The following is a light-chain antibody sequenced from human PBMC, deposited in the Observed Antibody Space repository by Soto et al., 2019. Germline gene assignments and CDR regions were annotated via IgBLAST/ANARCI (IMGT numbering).Light chain of an antibody. V-gene: IGKV3-15*01. CDR3: QQYNNWRT. Sequence: EIVMTQSPATLSVSPGEGATLSCRASQSLGTLYLAWFQQKPGQAPRLLIYGTSTRASGIPARFSGSGSGTEFTLTISSLQSEDSAVYYCQQYNNWRTFGQGTKVDIK. J-gene: IGKJ1*01. CDR1: QSLGTLY. CDR2: GTS.